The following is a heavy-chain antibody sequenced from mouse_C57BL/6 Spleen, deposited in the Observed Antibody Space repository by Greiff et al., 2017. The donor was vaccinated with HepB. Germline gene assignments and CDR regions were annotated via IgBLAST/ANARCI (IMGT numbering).Heavy chain of an antibody. CDR2: INPSSGYT. CDR1: GYTFTSYT. Sequence: QVQLQQSGAELARPGASVKMSCKASGYTFTSYTMHWVKQRPGQGLEWIGYINPSSGYTKYNQKFKDKDTLTADKSSSTAYMQLSSLTSEDSAVYYCASDYYGSRTGAMDYWGQGTSVTVSS. D-gene: IGHD1-1*01. CDR3: ASDYYGSRTGAMDY. V-gene: IGHV1-4*01. J-gene: IGHJ4*01.